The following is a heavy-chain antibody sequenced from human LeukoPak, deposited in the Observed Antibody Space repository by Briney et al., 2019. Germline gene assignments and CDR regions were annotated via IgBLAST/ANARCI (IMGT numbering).Heavy chain of an antibody. CDR3: ARRYCSSTSCLIDY. D-gene: IGHD2-2*01. Sequence: QPGGSLRLSCAASGFTFSSYEMNWVRQAPGKGLEWVSYISSSGTTIYYADSVKGRFTISRDNAKNSLYLQMNSLRAEDTAVYYYARRYCSSTSCLIDYWGQGTLVTVSP. CDR1: GFTFSSYE. J-gene: IGHJ4*02. CDR2: ISSSGTTI. V-gene: IGHV3-48*03.